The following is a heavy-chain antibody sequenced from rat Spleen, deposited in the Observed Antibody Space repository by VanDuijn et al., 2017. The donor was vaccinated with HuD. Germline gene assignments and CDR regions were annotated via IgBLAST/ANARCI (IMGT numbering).Heavy chain of an antibody. V-gene: IGHV5-7*01. CDR1: GFTFSDYN. CDR2: ISYDGSST. CDR3: GRNVGYGLNWFAY. D-gene: IGHD1-11*01. J-gene: IGHJ3*01. Sequence: EVQLVESGGGLVQPGRSLKLSCAASGFTFSDYNMAWVRQAPKKGLEWVATISYDGSSTYYRDSVKGRFTISRDNAKSTLYLQMDSLRSEDTATYYCGRNVGYGLNWFAYWGRGTLVTVSS.